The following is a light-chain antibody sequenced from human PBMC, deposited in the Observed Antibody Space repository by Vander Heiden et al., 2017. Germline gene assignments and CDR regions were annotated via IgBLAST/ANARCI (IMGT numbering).Light chain of an antibody. CDR3: SSYTSITTLV. CDR2: DVS. J-gene: IGLJ1*01. Sequence: QSALTQPASMSGPPGQSITIHCPGTSSDVGLYNYVSWYQQLPGKAPKVLMHDVSTRPSGVSHRFSGSKSGNTASLTISGLQTEDEAHYYCSSYTSITTLVFGTGTKVTVL. CDR1: SSDVGLYNY. V-gene: IGLV2-14*03.